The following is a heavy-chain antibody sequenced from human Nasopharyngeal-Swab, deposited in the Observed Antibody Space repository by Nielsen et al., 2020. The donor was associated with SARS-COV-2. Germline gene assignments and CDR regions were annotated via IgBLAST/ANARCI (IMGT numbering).Heavy chain of an antibody. J-gene: IGHJ4*02. CDR1: GFSSSDYY. Sequence: LSLTCAASGFSSSDYYMSWIRQAPGKGLEWVAYISSDRSIYTFYADSVKGRFTISRDTAKNSLSLQMDSLRVEDTAVYFCARVEDNFVDYIDYWGQGTLVAVSS. CDR3: ARVEDNFVDYIDY. D-gene: IGHD4-17*01. V-gene: IGHV3-11*06. CDR2: ISSDRSIYT.